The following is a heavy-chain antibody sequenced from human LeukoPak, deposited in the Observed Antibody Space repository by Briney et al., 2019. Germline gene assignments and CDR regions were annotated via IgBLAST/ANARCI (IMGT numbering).Heavy chain of an antibody. Sequence: ASVKVSCKASGYTFTSYGISWVRQAPGQGLEWMGWISAYNGNTNYAQKLQGRVTMTTDTSTSTAYMELRSLRSDDTAVYYCARVRSYDFWSGYPDYYYMDVWGKGTTVTVSS. CDR2: ISAYNGNT. D-gene: IGHD3-3*01. V-gene: IGHV1-18*01. CDR3: ARVRSYDFWSGYPDYYYMDV. J-gene: IGHJ6*03. CDR1: GYTFTSYG.